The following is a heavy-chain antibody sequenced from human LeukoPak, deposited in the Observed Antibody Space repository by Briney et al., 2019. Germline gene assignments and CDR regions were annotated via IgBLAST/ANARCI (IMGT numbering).Heavy chain of an antibody. CDR2: INPSGGST. V-gene: IGHV1-18*01. CDR3: ARAAGVVRPSNYYYYYMDV. J-gene: IGHJ6*03. CDR1: GYTFTSYG. Sequence: ASVKVSCKASGYTFTSYGISWVRQAPGQGLEWMGIINPSGGSTSYAQKFQGRVTMTTDTSTSTAYMELRSLRSDDTAVYYCARAAGVVRPSNYYYYYMDVWGKGTTVTVSS. D-gene: IGHD3-3*01.